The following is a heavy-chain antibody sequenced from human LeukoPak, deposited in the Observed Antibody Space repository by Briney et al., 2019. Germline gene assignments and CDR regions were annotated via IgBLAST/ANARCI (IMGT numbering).Heavy chain of an antibody. Sequence: SETLSLTCTICGGSITGSSYYWGWIRQSPGKGLEWIGNIYYSGSTYYNSSLKSRVTISIDTSKNHFSLRLTSVTASDTAVYFCTRGSYDVLTGRSTLGEYWGQGTLVAVSS. J-gene: IGHJ4*02. CDR1: GGSITGSSYY. D-gene: IGHD3-9*01. V-gene: IGHV4-39*02. CDR3: TRGSYDVLTGRSTLGEY. CDR2: IYYSGST.